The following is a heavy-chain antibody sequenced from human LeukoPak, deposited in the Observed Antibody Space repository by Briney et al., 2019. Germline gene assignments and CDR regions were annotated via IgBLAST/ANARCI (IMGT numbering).Heavy chain of an antibody. D-gene: IGHD3-10*01. CDR3: AKGTYYYGSTESTGSWYFDL. V-gene: IGHV3-30*18. CDR1: GFTFSSYG. CDR2: ISYDGSNK. Sequence: GGSLRLSCAASGFTFSSYGMYWVRQAPGKGLEWVGVISYDGSNKYYADSVKSRFTISRDNSNNTLYLQMNSLSAEDTAVYYCAKGTYYYGSTESTGSWYFDLWGRGTLVTVSS. J-gene: IGHJ2*01.